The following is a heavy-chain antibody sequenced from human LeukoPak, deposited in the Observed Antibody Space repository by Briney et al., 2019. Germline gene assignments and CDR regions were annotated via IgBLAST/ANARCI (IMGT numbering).Heavy chain of an antibody. Sequence: GGSLRLSCAASGFTFDDYGMSWVRQAPGKGLEWVSGISWNGGYIGYVDSVNGRFTISRDNAKNSLYLQMNSLRAEDTALYYCARGYYDSSGKGGYFLDYWGQGTLVTVSS. V-gene: IGHV3-20*04. CDR1: GFTFDDYG. CDR3: ARGYYDSSGKGGYFLDY. J-gene: IGHJ4*02. CDR2: ISWNGGYI. D-gene: IGHD3-22*01.